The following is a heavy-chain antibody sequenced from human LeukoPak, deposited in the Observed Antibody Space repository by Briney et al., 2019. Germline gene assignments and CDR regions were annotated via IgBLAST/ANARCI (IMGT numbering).Heavy chain of an antibody. CDR3: ARDAAIRSYYYYMDV. J-gene: IGHJ6*03. CDR1: GGSISSSSYY. V-gene: IGHV4-61*02. CDR2: IYTSGST. D-gene: IGHD2-2*01. Sequence: PSETLSLTCTVSGGSISSSSYYWGWIRQPAGKGLEWIGRIYTSGSTNYNPSLKSRVTISVDTSKNQFSLKLSSVTAADTAVYYCARDAAIRSYYYYMDVWGKGTTVTVSS.